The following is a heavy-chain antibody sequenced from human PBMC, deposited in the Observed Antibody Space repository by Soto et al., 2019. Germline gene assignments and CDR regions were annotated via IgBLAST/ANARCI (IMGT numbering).Heavy chain of an antibody. CDR2: ISYDGSNK. CDR3: ARDVDYYFDY. V-gene: IGHV3-30-3*01. CDR1: GFTFSSYA. J-gene: IGHJ4*02. Sequence: GGSLRLSCAASGFTFSSYAMHWVRQAPGKGLEWVAVISYDGSNKYYADSVKGRFTISRDNSKNTLYLQMNSLRAEDTAVYYCARDVDYYFDYWGQGTLVNVSS.